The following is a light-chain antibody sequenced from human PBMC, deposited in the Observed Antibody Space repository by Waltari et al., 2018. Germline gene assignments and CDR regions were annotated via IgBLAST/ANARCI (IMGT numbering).Light chain of an antibody. CDR1: QSISRF. Sequence: EIVLTQSPGTLSLSPGDRATLSCRDSQSISRFLAWYQQKPGQAPRLLIYAASNRATGIPDRFSGSGSGTDFSLTISRLEPEDFAVYFCQNHERLPAVFGQGTKVEIK. CDR2: AAS. J-gene: IGKJ1*01. CDR3: QNHERLPAV. V-gene: IGKV3-20*01.